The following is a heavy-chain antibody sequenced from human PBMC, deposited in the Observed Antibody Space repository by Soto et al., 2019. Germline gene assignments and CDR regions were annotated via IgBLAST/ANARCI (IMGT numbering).Heavy chain of an antibody. CDR3: ARDLAAVPRAFDY. CDR2: VYYTGTT. CDR1: GGSISSYF. V-gene: IGHV4-59*01. J-gene: IGHJ4*02. D-gene: IGHD6-13*01. Sequence: KTSETLSLTCTVSGGSISSYFYIWVRQPPGKGLEWIGSVYYTGTTDYNPSLKSRVTISVDTSKTQFSPNLRSVTAADTAVYYCARDLAAVPRAFDYWGRGTLVTVSS.